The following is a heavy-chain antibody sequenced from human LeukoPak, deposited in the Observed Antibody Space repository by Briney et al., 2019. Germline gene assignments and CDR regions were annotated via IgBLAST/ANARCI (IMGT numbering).Heavy chain of an antibody. CDR2: INHSGST. D-gene: IGHD1-20*01. CDR1: GGSFSGYY. J-gene: IGHJ4*02. V-gene: IGHV4-34*01. Sequence: SETLSLTCAVYGGSFSGYYWSWIRQPPGKGLEWIGEINHSGSTNYNPSLKSRVTISVDTSKNQFSLKLSSVTAADMAVYYCARVRRITGTPFDYWGQGTLVTVSS. CDR3: ARVRRITGTPFDY.